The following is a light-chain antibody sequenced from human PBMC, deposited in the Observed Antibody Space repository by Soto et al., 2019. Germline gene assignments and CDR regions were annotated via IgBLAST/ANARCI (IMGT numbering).Light chain of an antibody. CDR3: MQALQSPRT. CDR2: LGS. J-gene: IGKJ1*01. Sequence: DIVMTQSPLSLPVTPGEPASISCRSSQSLLHSNGYNYLDWYLQKPGQSPQLLIYLGSNRSSGVPDRFSGGGSGTDLTLKISRVEAEDVGVYYCMQALQSPRTFGQGTKVEIK. V-gene: IGKV2-28*01. CDR1: QSLLHSNGYNY.